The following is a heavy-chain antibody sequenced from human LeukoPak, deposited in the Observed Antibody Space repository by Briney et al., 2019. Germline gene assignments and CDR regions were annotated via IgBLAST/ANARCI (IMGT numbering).Heavy chain of an antibody. J-gene: IGHJ4*02. CDR2: ISYDGSNK. D-gene: IGHD3-22*01. V-gene: IGHV3-30*18. CDR1: GFTFSSYG. CDR3: AKPATMIVVVITSFDY. Sequence: PERSLRLSCAASGFTFSSYGMHWVRQAPGKGLEWVAVISYDGSNKYYADSVKGRFTISRDNSKNTLYLQMNSLRAEDTAVYYCAKPATMIVVVITSFDYWGQGTLVTVSS.